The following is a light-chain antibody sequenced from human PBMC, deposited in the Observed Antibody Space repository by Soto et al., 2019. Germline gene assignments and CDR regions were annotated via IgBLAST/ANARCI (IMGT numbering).Light chain of an antibody. V-gene: IGLV2-8*01. CDR3: SSYAGSNVVV. CDR2: EVS. Sequence: QSVLTQPPSASGSPGQSVTISCTGTSSDVGGYNYVSWYQQHPGKAPKLMIYEVSKRPSGVPDRFSGSKSGNTASLTVSGLQAEDEADYYCSSYAGSNVVVFGTGTKVNVL. CDR1: SSDVGGYNY. J-gene: IGLJ1*01.